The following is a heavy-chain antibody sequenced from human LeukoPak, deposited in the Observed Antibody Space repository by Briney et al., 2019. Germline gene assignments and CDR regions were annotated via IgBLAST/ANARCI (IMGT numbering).Heavy chain of an antibody. D-gene: IGHD4-17*01. J-gene: IGHJ4*02. CDR1: GFTFNNYA. CDR3: ARDYADYVGYFFFDY. V-gene: IGHV3-23*01. Sequence: GGSLRLSCAASGFTFNNYAMNWVRQAPGKGLEWVSAISGGGETTYYADSAKGRFTTSRDNSQNTLYLQMNSLRAEDTAVYYCARDYADYVGYFFFDYWGQGTLVTVSS. CDR2: ISGGGETT.